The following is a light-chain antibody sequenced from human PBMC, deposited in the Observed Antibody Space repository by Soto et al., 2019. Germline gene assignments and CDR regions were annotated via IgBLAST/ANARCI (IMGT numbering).Light chain of an antibody. V-gene: IGKV3-15*01. J-gene: IGKJ2*01. Sequence: EIVLTQAPATLSVSPGERATLSCGASQSVSSNLAWYQHKPGQAPRLLIYGASTRATGIPARFSGSGSGTEFTLSISNLQSEDFAVYYCQQYNNWPPYTFGQGTKLEIK. CDR1: QSVSSN. CDR3: QQYNNWPPYT. CDR2: GAS.